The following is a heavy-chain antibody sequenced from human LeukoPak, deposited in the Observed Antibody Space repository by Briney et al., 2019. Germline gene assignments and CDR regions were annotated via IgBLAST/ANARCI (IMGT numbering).Heavy chain of an antibody. Sequence: SETLFLTCAVYGGSYSGYYWSWIRQPPGKGLEWIGEINHSGRPNYNPSLKRRVTISVYTAKTRFSLKLSSVTAADTAVYYCARAISGYSSSIVVAPGGVYWGQGTLVTVPS. CDR3: ARAISGYSSSIVVAPGGVY. CDR1: GGSYSGYY. V-gene: IGHV4-34*01. J-gene: IGHJ4*02. D-gene: IGHD6-6*01. CDR2: INHSGRP.